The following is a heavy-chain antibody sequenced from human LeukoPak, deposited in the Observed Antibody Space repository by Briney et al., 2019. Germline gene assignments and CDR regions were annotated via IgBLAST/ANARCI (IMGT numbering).Heavy chain of an antibody. V-gene: IGHV4-59*08. CDR2: FSYGGST. CDR3: ARSPGGIAAVGKHAFDI. D-gene: IGHD6-13*01. J-gene: IGHJ3*02. Sequence: SETLSLTCSVSGVSISTYYWIWIRQPPAKGLEWIGFFSYGGSTKYNPSLKSRVTVSVDTSKNQFSLKLSSVTAADTAVYHCARSPGGIAAVGKHAFDIWGQGTMVTVSS. CDR1: GVSISTYY.